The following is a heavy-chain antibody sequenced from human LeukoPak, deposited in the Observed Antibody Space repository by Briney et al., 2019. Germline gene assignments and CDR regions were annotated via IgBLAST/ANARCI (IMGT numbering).Heavy chain of an antibody. CDR3: ARQRTPPYYFDY. CDR1: GGSISGSNYY. V-gene: IGHV4-39*01. CDR2: VYYSGST. Sequence: SETLSLTCTVSGGSISGSNYYWGWIRQPPGKGLEWIGVVYYSGSTYYSSSFKSRVPISVDTSKNKFSLKLSPVTAADTAVYYCARQRTPPYYFDYWGQGTLVTVSS. J-gene: IGHJ4*02. D-gene: IGHD2-2*01.